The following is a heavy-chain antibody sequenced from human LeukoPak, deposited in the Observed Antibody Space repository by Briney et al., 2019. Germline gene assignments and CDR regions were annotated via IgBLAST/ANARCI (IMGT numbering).Heavy chain of an antibody. CDR2: IYYSGST. CDR1: GGSISSGDYY. D-gene: IGHD4-17*01. CDR3: ARVDSYGDYFDY. V-gene: IGHV4-30-4*01. Sequence: SETLSLTCTVSGGSISSGDYYWSWIRQPPGKGLEWIGYIYYSGSTYYNPSLKSRVTISVDTSKNQFSLKLSSVTAADTAVYYCARVDSYGDYFDYWGQGTLVTVSS. J-gene: IGHJ4*02.